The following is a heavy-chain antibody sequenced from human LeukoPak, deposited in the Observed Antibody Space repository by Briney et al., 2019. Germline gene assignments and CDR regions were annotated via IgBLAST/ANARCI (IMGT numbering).Heavy chain of an antibody. CDR2: INPSGGST. D-gene: IGHD3-22*01. CDR1: GYTFTSHY. V-gene: IGHV1-46*01. J-gene: IGHJ4*02. Sequence: GASVRVSCKASGYTFTSHYMHWVRPAPGQGLEWMGRINPSGGSTTYAQRFQGRLTMTRDTSTSTVYMELSSLRSEDTAVYFCARDSYYDSRGSVDYCGQRALVTVSS. CDR3: ARDSYYDSRGSVDY.